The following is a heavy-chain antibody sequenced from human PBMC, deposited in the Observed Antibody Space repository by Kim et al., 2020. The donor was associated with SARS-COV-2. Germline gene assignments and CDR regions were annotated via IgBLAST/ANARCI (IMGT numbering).Heavy chain of an antibody. D-gene: IGHD2-21*02. CDR1: GFTFSSYA. Sequence: GGSLRLSCAASGFTFSSYAMSWVRQAPGKGLEWVSAISGSGGSTYYADSVTGRFTISRDNSKNTLYLQMNSLRAEDTAVYYCAKDLAVVVTGLFDPWGQGTLVTVSS. J-gene: IGHJ5*02. CDR3: AKDLAVVVTGLFDP. V-gene: IGHV3-23*01. CDR2: ISGSGGST.